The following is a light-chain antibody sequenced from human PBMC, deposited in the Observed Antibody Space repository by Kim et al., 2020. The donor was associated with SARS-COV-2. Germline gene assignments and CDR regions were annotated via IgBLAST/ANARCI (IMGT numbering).Light chain of an antibody. CDR3: QQYDSPPDT. CDR2: GAR. V-gene: IGKV3-20*01. Sequence: SPEERAPLSYRDTQSVSRSDLACYPQNPGETPRLLIYGARRRAADIQDRFSGSGYETDFTLTISRLETEDFAVYYCQQYDSPPDTFGQGTKLEI. CDR1: QSVSRSD. J-gene: IGKJ2*01.